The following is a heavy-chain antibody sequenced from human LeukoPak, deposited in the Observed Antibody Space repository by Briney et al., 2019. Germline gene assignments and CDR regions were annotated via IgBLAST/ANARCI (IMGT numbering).Heavy chain of an antibody. Sequence: ASVTVSCKASGYTFTSYYMHWVRQAPGQGLEWMGLIDPSGGSTSYAQKFQGRVTMTRDTSTSTVYMELSSLRSEDTAVYYCARAITMVRGVIIWGYYFDYWGQGTLVTVSS. CDR1: GYTFTSYY. J-gene: IGHJ4*02. V-gene: IGHV1-46*01. CDR2: IDPSGGST. CDR3: ARAITMVRGVIIWGYYFDY. D-gene: IGHD3-10*01.